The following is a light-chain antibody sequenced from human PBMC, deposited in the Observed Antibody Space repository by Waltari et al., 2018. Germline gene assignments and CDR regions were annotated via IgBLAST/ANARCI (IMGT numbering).Light chain of an antibody. CDR1: SSDVVGYNY. CDR2: EVT. CDR3: SSYTTSSTLV. Sequence: QSALTQPASVSGSPGQSITISCTGTSSDVVGYNYVSWYQRHPGKAPQLLIYEVTNRPSGVSNRFSGSKSANTASLTISGLQAEDEADYYCSSYTTSSTLVFGGGTKLTVL. J-gene: IGLJ3*02. V-gene: IGLV2-14*01.